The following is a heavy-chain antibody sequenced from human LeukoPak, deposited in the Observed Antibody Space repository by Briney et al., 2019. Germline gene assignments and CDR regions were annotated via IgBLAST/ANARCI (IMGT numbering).Heavy chain of an antibody. CDR1: GFSSSSYA. V-gene: IGHV3-23*01. J-gene: IGHJ4*02. Sequence: PGGSLRLSCAASGFSSSSYAMSWVRQAPGKGLEWVSAISGSGGSTHYADPVKGRFTISRDNSKNTLFLQMNSLRAEDTAVYYCAKDQEILVVPAAINYWGQGTLVTVSS. CDR2: ISGSGGST. CDR3: AKDQEILVVPAAINY. D-gene: IGHD2-2*02.